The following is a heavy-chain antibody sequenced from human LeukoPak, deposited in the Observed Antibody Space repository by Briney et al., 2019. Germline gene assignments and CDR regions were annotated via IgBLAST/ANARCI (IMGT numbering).Heavy chain of an antibody. CDR2: INHSGST. V-gene: IGHV4-34*01. J-gene: IGHJ4*02. CDR1: GGSFSGYY. Sequence: PSETLSLTCAVYGGSFSGYYWSWIRQPPGKGLEWIGEINHSGSTNYNPSLKSRVTISVDTSKNQFSLKLSSVTAADTAVYYCATSDYLRRDYWGQGTLVTVSS. CDR3: ATSDYLRRDY. D-gene: IGHD4-17*01.